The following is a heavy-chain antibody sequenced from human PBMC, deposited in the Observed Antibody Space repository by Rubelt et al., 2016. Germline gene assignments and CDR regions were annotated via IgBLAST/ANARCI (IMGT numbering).Heavy chain of an antibody. Sequence: EVQLVESGGGLVQPGGSLRLSCAASGFTVSSNYMSWVRQAPGKGLEWVSVIYSGGSTYYADSVKGRFTISGGNSKNALYLQMNSLRAEDTAVYYCARNWGFDYWGQGTLVTVSS. CDR1: GFTVSSNY. V-gene: IGHV3-66*01. J-gene: IGHJ4*02. D-gene: IGHD7-27*01. CDR2: IYSGGST. CDR3: ARNWGFDY.